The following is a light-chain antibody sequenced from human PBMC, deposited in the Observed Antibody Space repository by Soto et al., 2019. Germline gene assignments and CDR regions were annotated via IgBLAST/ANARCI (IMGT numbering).Light chain of an antibody. V-gene: IGKV3-15*01. CDR1: QSVSTN. Sequence: EIVITQSPATLSVSPGETATLSCRASQSVSTNLAWYQQKPGQAPRLLIFGASTRATGIPARFSGSGSGTEFTLTISSLQSEDFALYYCLQYNNWPPTYTFGQGTKLEIK. CDR2: GAS. CDR3: LQYNNWPPTYT. J-gene: IGKJ2*01.